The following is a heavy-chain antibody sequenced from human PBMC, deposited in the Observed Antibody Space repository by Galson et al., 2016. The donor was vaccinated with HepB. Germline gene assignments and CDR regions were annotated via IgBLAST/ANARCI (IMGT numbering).Heavy chain of an antibody. Sequence: SVKVSCKASGYTFTSYGISWVRQAPGQGLEWMGWIATYNGDTNYAQKFQGRLTMTTDTSTTTAYMELRSLRFDDTAVYYCARDRIKVEPPVINWFDPWGQGTLVTVSS. V-gene: IGHV1-18*04. D-gene: IGHD2-2*01. CDR1: GYTFTSYG. CDR2: IATYNGDT. J-gene: IGHJ5*02. CDR3: ARDRIKVEPPVINWFDP.